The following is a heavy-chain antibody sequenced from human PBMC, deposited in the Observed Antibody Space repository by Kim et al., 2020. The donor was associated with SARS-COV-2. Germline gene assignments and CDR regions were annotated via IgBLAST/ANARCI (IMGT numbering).Heavy chain of an antibody. J-gene: IGHJ4*02. CDR3: ARDTHRYCSSTSCYPAAVH. D-gene: IGHD2-2*01. V-gene: IGHV1-18*04. CDR1: GYTFTSYG. CDR2: ISAYNGNT. Sequence: ASVKVSCKASGYTFTSYGISWVRQAPGQGLEWMGWISAYNGNTNYAQKLQGRVTMTTDTSTSTAYMELRSLRSDDTAVYYCARDTHRYCSSTSCYPAAVHWGQGTLVTVSS.